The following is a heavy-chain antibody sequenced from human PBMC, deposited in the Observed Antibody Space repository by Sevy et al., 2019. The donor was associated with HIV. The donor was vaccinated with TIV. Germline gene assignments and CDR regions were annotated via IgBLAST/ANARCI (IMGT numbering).Heavy chain of an antibody. CDR1: GGPISSGGYY. CDR2: IYYSGST. V-gene: IGHV4-31*03. J-gene: IGHJ5*02. Sequence: SETLSLTCTVSGGPISSGGYYWSWIRQHPGKGLEWIGYIYYSGSTYYNPSLKSRVTISVDTSKNQFSLKLSSVTAADTAVYYCAREGVSWRSSTSRRTENWFDPWGQGTLVTVSS. CDR3: AREGVSWRSSTSRRTENWFDP. D-gene: IGHD2-2*01.